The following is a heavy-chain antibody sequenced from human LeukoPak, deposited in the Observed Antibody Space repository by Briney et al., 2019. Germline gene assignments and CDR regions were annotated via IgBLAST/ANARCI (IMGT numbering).Heavy chain of an antibody. V-gene: IGHV1-18*04. CDR3: ARVLHYGSGSYYNDYWFDP. Sequence: SVTASCKPSGYTLTSYGIRLVRQAPGQGLEWMGWISAYNGNTNYAQKLQGRVTMTTDTSTSTAYMELRSLRSDDTAVYYCARVLHYGSGSYYNDYWFDPWGQGTLVTVSS. CDR1: GYTLTSYG. D-gene: IGHD3-10*01. CDR2: ISAYNGNT. J-gene: IGHJ5*02.